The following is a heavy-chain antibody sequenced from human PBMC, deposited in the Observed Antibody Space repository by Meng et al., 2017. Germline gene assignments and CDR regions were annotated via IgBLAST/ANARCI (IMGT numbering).Heavy chain of an antibody. CDR3: ARDPHYYDSRGEFDP. CDR2: INAGNGNT. J-gene: IGHJ5*02. CDR1: GYTFTTEA. V-gene: IGHV1-3*01. Sequence: QVQLEQVGEERRKRGASVKVSCQAFGYTFTTEARHWVRQAPGQRLEWMGWINAGNGNTKYSQKFQGRVTIPRETSASTDYMELSSLRSEDTDVYYCARDPHYYDSRGEFDPWGQGTLVTVSS. D-gene: IGHD3-22*01.